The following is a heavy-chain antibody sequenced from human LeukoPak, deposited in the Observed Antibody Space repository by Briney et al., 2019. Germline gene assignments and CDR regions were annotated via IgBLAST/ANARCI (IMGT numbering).Heavy chain of an antibody. CDR3: ARDGPYYDILTGYSSGAFDI. V-gene: IGHV1-69*13. D-gene: IGHD3-9*01. CDR2: IIPIFGTA. J-gene: IGHJ4*02. Sequence: SVKVSCKASGGTFSSYAISWVRQAPGQGLEWMGGIIPIFGTANYAQKFQGRVTITADESTSTAYMELSSLRSEDTAVYYCARDGPYYDILTGYSSGAFDIWGQGTLVTVSS. CDR1: GGTFSSYA.